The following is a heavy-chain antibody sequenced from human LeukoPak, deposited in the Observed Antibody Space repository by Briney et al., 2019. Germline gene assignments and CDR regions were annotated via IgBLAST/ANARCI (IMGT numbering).Heavy chain of an antibody. CDR3: ARDRPSTVFGVAEYYYMDV. V-gene: IGHV3-30*04. Sequence: GRSLRLSCAASGFTFSNYAMHWVRQAPGKGLEWVSILSTAGTNKDYADSVKGRFTISRDNSKNTLYLQMDSLRVEDTAVYSCARDRPSTVFGVAEYYYMDVWGKGSTLTVSS. J-gene: IGHJ6*03. CDR2: LSTAGTNK. D-gene: IGHD3-3*01. CDR1: GFTFSNYA.